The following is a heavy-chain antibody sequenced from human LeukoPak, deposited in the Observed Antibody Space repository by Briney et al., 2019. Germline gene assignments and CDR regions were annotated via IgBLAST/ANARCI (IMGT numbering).Heavy chain of an antibody. J-gene: IGHJ4*02. Sequence: GGSLRLSCAASGFSFSSYAMSWVRQAPGKGLEWVSTISSSGGSTYYADSVKGRFTISRDNSKSTVYLQMNSLRAGDTAVYYCAKATFASSWNLYFDYWGQGTLVTVSS. CDR1: GFSFSSYA. D-gene: IGHD6-13*01. V-gene: IGHV3-23*01. CDR3: AKATFASSWNLYFDY. CDR2: ISSSGGST.